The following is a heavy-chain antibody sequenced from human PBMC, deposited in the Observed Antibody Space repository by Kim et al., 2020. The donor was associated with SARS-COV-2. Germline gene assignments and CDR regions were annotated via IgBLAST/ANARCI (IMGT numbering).Heavy chain of an antibody. D-gene: IGHD2-21*02. CDR3: ARRIAYCGGDCYSLVY. V-gene: IGHV1-46*01. J-gene: IGHJ4*01. CDR1: GYTFTTYH. CDR2: INPNGGNT. Sequence: ASVKVSCKASGYTFTTYHIHWVRQAPGQGLEWMGIINPNGGNTNYAQKFRGRLTITGDTSTNTVYMELCSLRSDDTAVYYCARRIAYCGGDCYSLVYWG.